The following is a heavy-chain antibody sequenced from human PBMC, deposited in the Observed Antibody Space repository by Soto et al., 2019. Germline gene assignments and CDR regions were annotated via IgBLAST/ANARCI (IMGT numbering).Heavy chain of an antibody. J-gene: IGHJ5*02. CDR3: ARSIAARLNWFDP. CDR2: IKQDGSEK. D-gene: IGHD6-6*01. CDR1: GFTFSSYW. Sequence: EVQLVESGGGLVQPGGSLRLSCAASGFTFSSYWMSWVRQAPGKGLEWVANIKQDGSEKYYVDSVKGRFTISRDNAKNSLYRQMNRLRAEDTAVYYCARSIAARLNWFDPWGQGTLVTVSS. V-gene: IGHV3-7*01.